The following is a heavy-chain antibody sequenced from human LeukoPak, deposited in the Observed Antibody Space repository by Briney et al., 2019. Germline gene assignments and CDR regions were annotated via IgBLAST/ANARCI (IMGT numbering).Heavy chain of an antibody. J-gene: IGHJ6*04. D-gene: IGHD3-9*01. CDR2: IYYSGST. CDR3: ARDKGYFDWLLARYYYYGMDV. V-gene: IGHV4-59*01. CDR1: GGSISSYY. Sequence: SETLCLTCTVSGGSISSYYWSWIRQPPGKGLEWIEYIYYSGSTNYNPSLKSRVTISGDTSKNQLSVKLSSVTAADTAVYYCARDKGYFDWLLARYYYYGMDVWGKGTTVTVSS.